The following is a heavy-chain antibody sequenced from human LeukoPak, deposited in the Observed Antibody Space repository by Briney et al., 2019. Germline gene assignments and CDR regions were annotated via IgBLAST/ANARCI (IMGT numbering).Heavy chain of an antibody. CDR1: GFTFTNHG. Sequence: PGGSLRLSCVASGFTFTNHGMSWVRQAPGKGLEWVGRIKSKTDGGTTDYAAPVKGRFTISRDNSKNTLYLQMNSLKTEDTAVYYCTTGLLVTHYYYYYYMDVWGKGTTVTVSS. CDR3: TTGLLVTHYYYYYYMDV. CDR2: IKSKTDGGTT. J-gene: IGHJ6*03. V-gene: IGHV3-15*01. D-gene: IGHD1-26*01.